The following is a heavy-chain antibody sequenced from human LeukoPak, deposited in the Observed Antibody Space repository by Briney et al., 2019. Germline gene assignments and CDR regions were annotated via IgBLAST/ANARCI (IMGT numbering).Heavy chain of an antibody. V-gene: IGHV4-39*01. Sequence: KASETLSLTCTVSGGSISSSSYYWGWIRQPPGKGLEWIGSIYYSGSTYYNPSLKSRVTISVDTSKNQFSLKLSSVTAADTAVYYCARPGGLSAIDYRGQGTLVTVSS. D-gene: IGHD2-15*01. CDR3: ARPGGLSAIDY. J-gene: IGHJ4*02. CDR1: GGSISSSSYY. CDR2: IYYSGST.